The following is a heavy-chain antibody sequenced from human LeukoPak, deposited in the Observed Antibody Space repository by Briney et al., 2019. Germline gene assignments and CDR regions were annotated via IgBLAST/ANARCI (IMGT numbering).Heavy chain of an antibody. V-gene: IGHV4-34*01. CDR1: GGSFSGYY. D-gene: IGHD1-14*01. CDR3: ARGPGLFDY. CDR2: INHSGST. Sequence: SETLSLTCAVYGGSFSGYYWSWIRQPPGKGLEWIGEINHSGSTNYNPSLKSRVTISVDTSKNQFSLKLSSVTAADTAVYYCARGPGLFDYWGQGTLVTVSS. J-gene: IGHJ4*02.